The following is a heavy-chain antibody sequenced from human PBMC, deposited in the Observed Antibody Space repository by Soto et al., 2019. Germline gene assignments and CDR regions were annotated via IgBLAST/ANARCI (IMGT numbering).Heavy chain of an antibody. CDR3: VSSRTAVFGDALDI. J-gene: IGHJ3*02. CDR2: IYDSGDA. Sequence: SETLSLTCSVSGGSISSFFRNWIRQAPGKGLEWIGCIYDSGDANYNPSLKSRVTISLDTSKNQFSLKLSSVTAADTAVYYCVSSRTAVFGDALDIWALGTMVTVSS. D-gene: IGHD3-3*01. V-gene: IGHV4-59*03. CDR1: GGSISSFF.